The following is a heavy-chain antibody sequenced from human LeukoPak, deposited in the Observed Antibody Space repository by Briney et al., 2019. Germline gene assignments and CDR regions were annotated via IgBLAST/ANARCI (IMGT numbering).Heavy chain of an antibody. D-gene: IGHD6-13*01. CDR3: ARFSSIAAAFDY. CDR1: GGSFSGYY. CDR2: IYTSGTT. V-gene: IGHV4-59*10. Sequence: PSETLSLTCAVYGGSFSGYYWSWIRQPAGKGLEWIGRIYTSGTTHYNPSLKSRVTMSVDTSKNQFSLNLSSVTAADTAVYYCARFSSIAAAFDYWGLGTLVTVSS. J-gene: IGHJ4*02.